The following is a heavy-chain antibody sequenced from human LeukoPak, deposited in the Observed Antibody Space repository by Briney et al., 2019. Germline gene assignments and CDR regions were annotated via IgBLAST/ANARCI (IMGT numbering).Heavy chain of an antibody. D-gene: IGHD1-14*01. CDR3: ARDLRITSGDYYYYYGMDV. V-gene: IGHV1-2*02. CDR1: GYTFTGYY. Sequence: ASVKVSCKASGYTFTGYYMHWVRQAPGQGLEWMGWINPNSGGTNYAQKFQGRVTMTRDTSISTAYMELSRLRSDDTAVYYCARDLRITSGDYYYYYGMDVWGQGTTVTVSS. J-gene: IGHJ6*02. CDR2: INPNSGGT.